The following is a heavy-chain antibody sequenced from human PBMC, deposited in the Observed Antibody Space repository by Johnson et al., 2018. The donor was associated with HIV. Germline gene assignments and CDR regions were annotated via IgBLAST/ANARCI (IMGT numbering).Heavy chain of an antibody. Sequence: VQLVESGGGVVRPGGSLRLSCAASGFTFDDYGMSWVRQAPGKGLEWVSGINWNGGSTGYADSVKGRFSISSDNAKNSLYLQMNSLRAEDTAWYYFARAGLGYCSSTSCRGDAFDIWGQGTMVTVSS. J-gene: IGHJ3*02. CDR2: INWNGGST. CDR1: GFTFDDYG. V-gene: IGHV3-20*04. D-gene: IGHD2-2*01. CDR3: ARAGLGYCSSTSCRGDAFDI.